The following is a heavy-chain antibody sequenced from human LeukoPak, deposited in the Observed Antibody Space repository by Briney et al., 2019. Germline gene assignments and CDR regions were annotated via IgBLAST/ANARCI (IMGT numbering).Heavy chain of an antibody. CDR3: ARDIGYCSSTSCRPDAFDT. CDR2: IIPIFGTA. Sequence: SVKVSCKASGGTFSSYAISWVRQAPGQGLEWMGGIIPIFGTANYAQKFQGRVTITADESTSTAYMELSSLRSEDTAVYYCARDIGYCSSTSCRPDAFDTWGQGTMVTVSS. D-gene: IGHD2-2*01. CDR1: GGTFSSYA. V-gene: IGHV1-69*13. J-gene: IGHJ3*02.